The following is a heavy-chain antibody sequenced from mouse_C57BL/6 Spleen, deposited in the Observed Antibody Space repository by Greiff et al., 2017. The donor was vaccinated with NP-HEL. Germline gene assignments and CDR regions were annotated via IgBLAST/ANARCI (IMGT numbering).Heavy chain of an antibody. Sequence: EVQLQQSGAELVRPGASVKLSCTASGFNIKDDYMHWVKQRPEQGLEWIGWIDPENGDTEYASKFQGKATITAETSSNTAYLQLSSLTSEDTAVYYCTTGGQRGDYWGQGTTLTVSS. CDR3: TTGGQRGDY. CDR1: GFNIKDDY. CDR2: IDPENGDT. J-gene: IGHJ2*01. V-gene: IGHV14-4*01.